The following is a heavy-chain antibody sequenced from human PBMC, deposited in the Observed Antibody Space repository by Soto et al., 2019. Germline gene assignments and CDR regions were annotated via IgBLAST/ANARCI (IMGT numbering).Heavy chain of an antibody. D-gene: IGHD5-12*01. Sequence: SESLSRTYSLYGWAFSDSFWSWIRQPPGKGLEGIGEINHSGSTNYNPSLKSRVTISVDTSKNQFSLKLSSVTAADTAVYYCARENIVAVDYWGQGTLVS. J-gene: IGHJ4*02. CDR3: ARENIVAVDY. CDR1: GWAFSDSF. CDR2: INHSGST. V-gene: IGHV4-34*01.